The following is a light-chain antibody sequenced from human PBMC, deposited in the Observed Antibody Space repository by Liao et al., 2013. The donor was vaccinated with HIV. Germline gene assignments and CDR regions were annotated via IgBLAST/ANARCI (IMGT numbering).Light chain of an antibody. CDR1: KLGDKY. Sequence: SFELTQPPSVSVSPGQTASIPCSGDKLGDKYACWYQQKAGQSPVLVIYQDNMRPSGIPERFSGSNSGNTATLTISGTQAMDEADYYCQAWDSSTHVVFGGGTKLTVL. J-gene: IGLJ2*01. CDR3: QAWDSSTHVV. V-gene: IGLV3-1*01. CDR2: QDN.